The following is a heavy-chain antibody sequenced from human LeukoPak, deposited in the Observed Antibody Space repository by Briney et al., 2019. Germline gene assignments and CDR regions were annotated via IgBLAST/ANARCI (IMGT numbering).Heavy chain of an antibody. Sequence: PGGSLRPSCAASGFTFSSHWMSWVRQAPGKGLERVANIKQDGSEKYYVDSVKGRFTISRDNAKNSLYLQMNSLRAEDTAVYYCAREWDYWGQGTLVTVSS. CDR3: AREWDY. CDR1: GFTFSSHW. J-gene: IGHJ4*02. CDR2: IKQDGSEK. V-gene: IGHV3-7*05.